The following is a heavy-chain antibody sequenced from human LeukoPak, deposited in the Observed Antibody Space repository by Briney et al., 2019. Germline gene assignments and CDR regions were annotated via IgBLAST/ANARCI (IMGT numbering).Heavy chain of an antibody. CDR3: AKVATITLADY. CDR2: ISYDGSNK. Sequence: GRSLRLSCAASGFTFSSYGMHWVRQAPGKGLEWVAVISYDGSNKYYADSVKGRFTISRDNSKNTLYLQMNSLRAEDAAVYYCAKVATITLADYWGQGTLVTVSS. D-gene: IGHD5-12*01. J-gene: IGHJ4*02. CDR1: GFTFSSYG. V-gene: IGHV3-30*18.